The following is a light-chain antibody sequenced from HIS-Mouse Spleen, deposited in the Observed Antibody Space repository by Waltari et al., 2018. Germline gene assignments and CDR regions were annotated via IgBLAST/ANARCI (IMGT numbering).Light chain of an antibody. J-gene: IGKJ5*01. CDR3: QQRSNWAIT. CDR1: QSVSSY. CDR2: DAS. Sequence: EIVLTQSPATLSLSPGERATLSCRASQSVSSYLAWYQQKPGQAPRLLIYDASNRATGIPARFSGSGSGTDFNLTISSLEPEDFAVYYCQQRSNWAITFGQGTRLEIK. V-gene: IGKV3-11*01.